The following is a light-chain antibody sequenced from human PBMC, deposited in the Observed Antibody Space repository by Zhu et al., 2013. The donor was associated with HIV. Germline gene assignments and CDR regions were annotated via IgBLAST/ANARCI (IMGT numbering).Light chain of an antibody. CDR2: WAS. CDR3: QQYYSTRT. CDR1: QSVSGN. J-gene: IGKJ1*01. Sequence: DIVMTQSPATLSVSPGERATVSCRASQSVSGNLAWYQQKPGQPPKLLIYWASTRESGVPDRFSGSGSGTDFTLTISSLQAEDVAVYYCQQYYSTRTFGQGTKVEIK. V-gene: IGKV4-1*01.